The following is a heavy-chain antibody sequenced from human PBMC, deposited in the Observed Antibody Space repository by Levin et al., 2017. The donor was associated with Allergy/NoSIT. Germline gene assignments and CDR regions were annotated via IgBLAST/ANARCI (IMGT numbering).Heavy chain of an antibody. CDR1: GFTFSSYS. CDR3: ARDYRTRDPPGVRFLEWVERDDY. CDR2: ISSSSSYI. Sequence: GGSLRLSCAASGFTFSSYSMNWVRQAPGKGLEWVSSISSSSSYIYYADSVKGRFTISRDNAKNSLYLQMNSLRAEDTAVYYCARDYRTRDPPGVRFLEWVERDDYWGQGTLVTVSS. V-gene: IGHV3-21*01. D-gene: IGHD3-3*01. J-gene: IGHJ4*02.